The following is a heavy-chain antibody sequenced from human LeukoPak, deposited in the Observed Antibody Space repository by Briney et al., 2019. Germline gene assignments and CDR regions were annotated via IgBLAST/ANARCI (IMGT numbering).Heavy chain of an antibody. CDR2: INHSGST. D-gene: IGHD3-10*01. CDR1: GGSISSSSYY. J-gene: IGHJ4*02. V-gene: IGHV4-39*07. CDR3: ARGHDGSGSYSVVGDYFDY. Sequence: SETLSLTCTVSGGSISSSSYYWGWIRQPPGKGLEWIGEINHSGSTNYNPSLKSRVTISVDTSKNQFSLKLSSVTAADTAVYYCARGHDGSGSYSVVGDYFDYWGQGTLVTVSS.